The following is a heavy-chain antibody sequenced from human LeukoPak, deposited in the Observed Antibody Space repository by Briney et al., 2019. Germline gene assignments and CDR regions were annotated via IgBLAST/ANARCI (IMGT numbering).Heavy chain of an antibody. Sequence: SSVKVSCKASGGTFSSYAISWVRQAPGQGLEWMGRIIPIFGTANYAQKFQGRVTITTDESMSTAYMELSSLRSEDTAVYYCASGYYYDSSGYSYYFDYWGQGTLVTVSS. CDR1: GGTFSSYA. CDR3: ASGYYYDSSGYSYYFDY. V-gene: IGHV1-69*05. D-gene: IGHD3-22*01. J-gene: IGHJ4*02. CDR2: IIPIFGTA.